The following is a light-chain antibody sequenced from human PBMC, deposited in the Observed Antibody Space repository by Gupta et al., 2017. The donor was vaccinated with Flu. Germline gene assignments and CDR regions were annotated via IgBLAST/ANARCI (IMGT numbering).Light chain of an antibody. J-gene: IGKJ3*01. CDR3: RHEDTCPIT. V-gene: IGKV1-5*03. CDR1: QSITNW. CDR2: KVC. Sequence: DIQMTHSACALSASVGDRVAIACRASQSITNWLDWYQHKPCKTPKLLIYKVCRLESGVPSMFSGSGSGAELTLTISRLQPDTFATSCTRHEDTCPITSGRATKVEIK.